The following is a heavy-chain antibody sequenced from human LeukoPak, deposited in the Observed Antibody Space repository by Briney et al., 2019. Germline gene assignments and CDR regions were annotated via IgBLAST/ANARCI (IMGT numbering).Heavy chain of an antibody. CDR1: GGTFSSYA. CDR2: IIPIFGTA. CDR3: AKEAYGDYGPFDY. J-gene: IGHJ4*02. V-gene: IGHV1-69*13. Sequence: PVKVSCKASGGTFSSYAISWVRQAPGQGLEWMGGIIPIFGTANYAQKFQGRVTITADVSTSTAYMELSSLRSEDTAVYYCAKEAYGDYGPFDYWGQGTLVTVSS. D-gene: IGHD4-17*01.